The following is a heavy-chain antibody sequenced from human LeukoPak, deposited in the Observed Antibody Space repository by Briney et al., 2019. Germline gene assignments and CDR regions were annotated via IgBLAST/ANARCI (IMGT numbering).Heavy chain of an antibody. J-gene: IGHJ4*02. CDR1: GGSLSGAY. CDR3: ARGPVRLARPFDY. Sequence: PSETLSLTCSVQGGSLSGAYWTWIRQPPGKGLEWIGEINHTGSTNYNPSLKSRVTMSADTPKTQFSLNLTSVTAADTAVYYCARGPVRLARPFDYWGQGTLVTVSS. D-gene: IGHD3-9*01. CDR2: INHTGST. V-gene: IGHV4-34*01.